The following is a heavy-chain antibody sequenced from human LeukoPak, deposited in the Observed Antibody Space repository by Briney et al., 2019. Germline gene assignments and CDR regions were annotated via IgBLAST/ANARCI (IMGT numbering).Heavy chain of an antibody. CDR1: GFTFNSYD. J-gene: IGHJ4*02. CDR3: AKRSHIANKYFDY. Sequence: PGGSLRLSCAASGFTFNSYDMYWVRQVIGKGLEWVSAIDKGPNTYYSDSVKGRFTISRDNVKNFLYLQMNSLRAEDTAVYYCAKRSHIANKYFDYWGQGTLVTVSS. V-gene: IGHV3-13*01. CDR2: IDKGPNT. D-gene: IGHD2-21*01.